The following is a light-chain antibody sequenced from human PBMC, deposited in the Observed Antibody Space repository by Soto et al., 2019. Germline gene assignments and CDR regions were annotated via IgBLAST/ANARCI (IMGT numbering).Light chain of an antibody. CDR2: ASS. Sequence: DIKMTQSPSSLSASVGDRVTITCRANQSISDYLNWYQQKPGKAPKFLIYASSSLQSGVPSRFRGSESGTDFTLTISSLQPEDFATYYCQQSYSTPTITFGQGTRLEN. CDR3: QQSYSTPTIT. J-gene: IGKJ5*01. CDR1: QSISDY. V-gene: IGKV1-39*01.